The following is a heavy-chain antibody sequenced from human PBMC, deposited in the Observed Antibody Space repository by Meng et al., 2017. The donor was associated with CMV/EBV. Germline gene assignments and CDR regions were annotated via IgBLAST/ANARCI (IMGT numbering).Heavy chain of an antibody. Sequence: SGLNFSSYAMRWVRQAAGKGLEWVSAISDSGGSTYNAESVKGRSTISRNNSKNTLYLKMNSLRAEDTAVYYCAKDLGIVGAYYFDYWGQGTLVTVSS. CDR3: AKDLGIVGAYYFDY. CDR2: ISDSGGST. J-gene: IGHJ4*02. CDR1: GLNFSSYA. D-gene: IGHD1-26*01. V-gene: IGHV3-23*01.